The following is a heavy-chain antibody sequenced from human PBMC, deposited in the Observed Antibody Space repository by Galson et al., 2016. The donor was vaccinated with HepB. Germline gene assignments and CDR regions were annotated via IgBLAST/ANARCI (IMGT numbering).Heavy chain of an antibody. Sequence: SVKVSCKASEYTFTAYYLHWVRQAPGQGLEWMGWINPHSGATNYAKKFQGRVTMTRDTSISTASLELRSRRSDDTAIYYCAKDQCSGGDCFTTFDNWGQGTLVIVSP. CDR1: EYTFTAYY. V-gene: IGHV1-2*02. CDR3: AKDQCSGGDCFTTFDN. J-gene: IGHJ4*02. CDR2: INPHSGAT. D-gene: IGHD2-21*02.